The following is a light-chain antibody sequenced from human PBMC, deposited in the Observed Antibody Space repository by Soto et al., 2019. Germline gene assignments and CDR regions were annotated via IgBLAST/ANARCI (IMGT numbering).Light chain of an antibody. CDR2: DAS. V-gene: IGKV3-11*01. CDR3: QYYGTSVFI. Sequence: EIVLTQSPATLSVSPWDRATLSCRASQSIGSAIAWYHQRSGQAPRLLIYDASNRATGIPARFSGSGSGTAFTLTITRLEPEDIAVYYCQYYGTSVFIFGGGTKVDIK. J-gene: IGKJ4*01. CDR1: QSIGSA.